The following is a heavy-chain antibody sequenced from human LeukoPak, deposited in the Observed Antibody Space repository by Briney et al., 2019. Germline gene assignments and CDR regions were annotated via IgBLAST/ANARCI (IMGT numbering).Heavy chain of an antibody. CDR3: AKIQGYFDY. J-gene: IGHJ4*02. V-gene: IGHV3-23*01. Sequence: GGSLRLSCAASGFSFSSYGMSWVRQAPGKGLVWVSAISGSGDRTYYADSVKGRFTISRDNPRTALYLQLNSLRAEDTAVYYFAKIQGYFDYWGQGALVTVSS. CDR1: GFSFSSYG. CDR2: ISGSGDRT.